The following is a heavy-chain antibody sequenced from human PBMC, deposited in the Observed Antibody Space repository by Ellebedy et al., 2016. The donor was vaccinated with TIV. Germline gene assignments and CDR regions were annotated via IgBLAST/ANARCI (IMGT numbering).Heavy chain of an antibody. J-gene: IGHJ5*02. Sequence: GGSLRLSCAASGFILSDYAMSWIRQAPGKGLEWISYISSSGTPIYYADSVKGRFTISRDNAKNSLDLQMNSLRADDTAVYYCARDTRFIDQRHNWFDPWGQGAQVTVSS. CDR2: ISSSGTPI. D-gene: IGHD6-25*01. CDR3: ARDTRFIDQRHNWFDP. CDR1: GFILSDYA. V-gene: IGHV3-11*01.